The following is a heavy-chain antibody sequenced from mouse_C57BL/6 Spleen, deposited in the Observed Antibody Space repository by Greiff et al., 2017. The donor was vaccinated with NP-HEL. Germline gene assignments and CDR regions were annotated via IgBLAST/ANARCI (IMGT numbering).Heavy chain of an antibody. CDR3: ARRGGYYYGSREYYFDY. D-gene: IGHD1-1*01. J-gene: IGHJ2*01. V-gene: IGHV5-6*02. CDR2: ISSGGSYT. CDR1: GFTFSSYG. Sequence: EVKLVESGGDLVKPGGSLKLSCAASGFTFSSYGMSWVRQTPDKRLEWVATISSGGSYTYYPDSVKGRVTITRDNATNTLYLQLSSLKSEDTAMDYGARRGGYYYGSREYYFDYWGQGTTLTVSS.